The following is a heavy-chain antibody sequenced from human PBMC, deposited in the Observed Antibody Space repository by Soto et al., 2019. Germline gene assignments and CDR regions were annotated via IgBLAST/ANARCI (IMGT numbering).Heavy chain of an antibody. CDR1: GGSISSSSYY. D-gene: IGHD3-10*01. CDR2: IYYSGST. V-gene: IGHV4-39*01. J-gene: IGHJ4*02. CDR3: ARHWMVRGFDY. Sequence: QLQLQESGPGLVKPSETLSLTCTVSGGSISSSSYYWGWIRQPPGKGLEWIGSIYYSGSTYYNPSLKSRVTISVDTSKNQFSLKLSSVTAADTAVYYCARHWMVRGFDYWGQGTLVTVSS.